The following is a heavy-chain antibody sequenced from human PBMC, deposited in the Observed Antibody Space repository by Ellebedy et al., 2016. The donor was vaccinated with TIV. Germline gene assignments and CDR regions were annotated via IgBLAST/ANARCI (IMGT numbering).Heavy chain of an antibody. J-gene: IGHJ5*02. CDR1: GYSFTSYW. D-gene: IGHD3-10*01. CDR2: IYPGDSDT. Sequence: KVSXXGSGYSFTSYWIGWVRQMPGKGLEWMGIIYPGDSDTRYSPSFQGQVTISADKFISTAYLQWSSLKASDTAMYYCARSGVSGTLLGRFDPWGQGTLVTVSS. CDR3: ARSGVSGTLLGRFDP. V-gene: IGHV5-51*01.